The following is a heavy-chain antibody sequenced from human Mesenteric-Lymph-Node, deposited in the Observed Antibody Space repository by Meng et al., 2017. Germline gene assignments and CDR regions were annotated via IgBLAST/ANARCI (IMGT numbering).Heavy chain of an antibody. V-gene: IGHV3-15*01. J-gene: IGHJ4*02. CDR2: IKSKTDGGTT. CDR3: VADPAATALFQLDD. CDR1: GFTFSNAW. Sequence: GESLKISCAASGFTFSNAWMSWVRQAPGKGLEWVGRIKSKTDGGTTDYAAPVKGRFTISRDDSKNTLYLQMNSLKTEDTAVYYCVADPAATALFQLDDWGQGTPVTVSS. D-gene: IGHD6-25*01.